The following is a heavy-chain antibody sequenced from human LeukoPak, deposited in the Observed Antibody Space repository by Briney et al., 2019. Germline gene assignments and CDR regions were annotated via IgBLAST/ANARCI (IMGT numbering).Heavy chain of an antibody. D-gene: IGHD3-9*01. CDR1: GFSLSTSGVG. CDR3: ARQYQHYDILTGYSDFDY. Sequence: SGPTLVNPTQTLTLTCTFSGFSLSTSGVGVGWIRQPPGKALEWLALIYWDDDKRYSPSLKSRLTITKDTSKNQVVLTMTNMDPVDTATYYCARQYQHYDILTGYSDFDYWGQGTLVTVSS. V-gene: IGHV2-5*02. CDR2: IYWDDDK. J-gene: IGHJ4*02.